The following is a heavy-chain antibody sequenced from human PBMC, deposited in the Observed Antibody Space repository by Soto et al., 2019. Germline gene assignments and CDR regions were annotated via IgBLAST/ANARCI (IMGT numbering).Heavy chain of an antibody. J-gene: IGHJ4*02. CDR1: GGSISSYY. V-gene: IGHV4-59*01. Sequence: SETLSLTCTVSGGSISSYYWSWIRQPPGKGLEWIGYVYYSGSTNYNPSLKSRVTISVDTSKNQFSLKLSSVTAADTVVYYCARAGTDIVATSPFDYWGQGTLVTVSS. CDR2: VYYSGST. CDR3: ARAGTDIVATSPFDY. D-gene: IGHD5-12*01.